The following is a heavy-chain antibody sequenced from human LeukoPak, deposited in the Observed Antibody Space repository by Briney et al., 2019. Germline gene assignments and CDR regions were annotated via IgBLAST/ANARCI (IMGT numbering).Heavy chain of an antibody. CDR1: GGSLSSYY. CDR2: IYTSGST. V-gene: IGHV4-4*07. J-gene: IGHJ3*02. D-gene: IGHD6-13*01. CDR3: ARPFSTTKYSSSWSAFDI. Sequence: PSETLSLTCTVSGGSLSSYYWSWIRQPAGKGLEWIGRIYTSGSTNYNPSLKSRVTMSVDTSKNQFSLKLSSVTAADTAVYYCARPFSTTKYSSSWSAFDIWGQGTMVTVS.